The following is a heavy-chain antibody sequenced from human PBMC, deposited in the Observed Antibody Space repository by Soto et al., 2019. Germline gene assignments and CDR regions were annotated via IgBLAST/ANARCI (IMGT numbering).Heavy chain of an antibody. CDR2: INYSGTT. J-gene: IGHJ2*01. CDR3: VRVRTYYYDSGGFYRYFDL. Sequence: PSETLSLTCAVSGGSFGSSAYYWGWIRQAPGKGLEWIGSINYSGTTYYNPSLKSRVTISVDTSKNHFSLKLSSVTAADTAVYYCVRVRTYYYDSGGFYRYFDLWGRGTLVTVSS. D-gene: IGHD3-22*01. CDR1: GGSFGSSAYY. V-gene: IGHV4-39*02.